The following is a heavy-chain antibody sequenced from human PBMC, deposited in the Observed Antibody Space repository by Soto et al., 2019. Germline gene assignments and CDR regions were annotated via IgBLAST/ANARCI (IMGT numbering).Heavy chain of an antibody. CDR3: ARLGNGDYSWFDP. D-gene: IGHD4-17*01. V-gene: IGHV4-59*01. J-gene: IGHJ5*01. Sequence: SETLSLTCTVSGGSISNYYWSWIRQPPGKGLEWIGYIYHTGSANRNPSLKSRVIISVDTSKNQISLKLSSVTAADTAVYYCARLGNGDYSWFDPWGQGTLVTVSS. CDR2: IYHTGSA. CDR1: GGSISNYY.